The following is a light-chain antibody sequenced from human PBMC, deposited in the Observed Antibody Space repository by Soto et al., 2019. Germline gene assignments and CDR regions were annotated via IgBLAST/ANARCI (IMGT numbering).Light chain of an antibody. CDR2: EAS. CDR3: CSFAGGATFV. CDR1: NNDVGGYNL. Sequence: QSALTQPASVSGSPGQSITISCTGTNNDVGGYNLVSWYQQHPGKAPKLIIYEASKRPSGVSDRFSGSRSGSTASLTISALQPEDEADYSCCSFAGGATFVFGGGTKL. V-gene: IGLV2-23*02. J-gene: IGLJ2*01.